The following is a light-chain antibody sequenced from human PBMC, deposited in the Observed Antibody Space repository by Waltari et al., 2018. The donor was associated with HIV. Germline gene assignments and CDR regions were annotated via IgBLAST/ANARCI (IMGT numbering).Light chain of an antibody. CDR3: DSHTNTFTRV. V-gene: IGLV2-14*01. Sequence: QSALTQPASVSGSPGQSITISCTGTSSDVGGFAFVSWYQQFPGKAPKVVIYDVNNRPSRVSDRFSGSKSGNTTSLTISGLQAEDEADYYCDSHTNTFTRVFGTGTRVTVL. CDR1: SSDVGGFAF. CDR2: DVN. J-gene: IGLJ1*01.